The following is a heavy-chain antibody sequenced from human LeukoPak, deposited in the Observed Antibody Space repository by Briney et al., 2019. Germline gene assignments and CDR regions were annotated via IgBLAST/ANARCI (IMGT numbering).Heavy chain of an antibody. Sequence: GGSLRLSCAASGFTVSSNYMSWVRQAPGKGLEWVSVIYSGGSTYYADSVKGRFTISRDNSKNTLYLQMNSLRAEDTAVYYCARDVVGATKYYFDYWGQGTLVTVSS. J-gene: IGHJ4*02. D-gene: IGHD1-26*01. CDR1: GFTVSSNY. CDR3: ARDVVGATKYYFDY. V-gene: IGHV3-53*01. CDR2: IYSGGST.